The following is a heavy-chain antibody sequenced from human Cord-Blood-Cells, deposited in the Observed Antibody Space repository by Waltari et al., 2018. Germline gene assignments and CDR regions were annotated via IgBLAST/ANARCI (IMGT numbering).Heavy chain of an antibody. CDR1: GGSISSYY. V-gene: IGHV4-59*01. D-gene: IGHD6-13*01. CDR3: ARGYSSSWYWFDP. Sequence: QVQLQESGPGLVKPSETLSLTCTVSGGSISSYYWSWIRQPPGKGLELIVYIYYSGSTNYNPSLKSRVTISVDTSKNQFALKLSSVTAADTAVYYCARGYSSSWYWFDPWGQGTLVTVSS. J-gene: IGHJ5*02. CDR2: IYYSGST.